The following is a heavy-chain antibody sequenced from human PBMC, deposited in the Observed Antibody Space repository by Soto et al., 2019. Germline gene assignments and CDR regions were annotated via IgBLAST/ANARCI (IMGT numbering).Heavy chain of an antibody. CDR2: IYHAGSV. D-gene: IGHD3-16*01. CDR3: ARTFGYYGMDV. V-gene: IGHV4-38-2*01. CDR1: GYSIASGYY. J-gene: IGHJ6*02. Sequence: KTSETLSLTCAVSGYSIASGYYWAWIRQSPGKGLEWIGSIYHAGSVYYNPSLNSRVAVSLDTSKNHFSLKLTSATAADTAVYYCARTFGYYGMDVWGQGTTVTVSS.